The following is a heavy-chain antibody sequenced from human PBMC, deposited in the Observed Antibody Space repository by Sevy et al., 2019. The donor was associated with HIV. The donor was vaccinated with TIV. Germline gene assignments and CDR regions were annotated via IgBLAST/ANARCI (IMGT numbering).Heavy chain of an antibody. V-gene: IGHV3-7*03. CDR1: GFTFSNYW. CDR3: ARDCSSTTCLWGMDV. D-gene: IGHD2-2*01. J-gene: IGHJ6*02. CDR2: IKRDGSEK. Sequence: GGSLRLSCAASGFTFSNYWMSWVRQAPGKGLEWVAHIKRDGSEKYYVDSVKGRFTISRDNAKSSLYLQMNSLRAEDTAVYYCARDCSSTTCLWGMDVWGQGTTVTVSS.